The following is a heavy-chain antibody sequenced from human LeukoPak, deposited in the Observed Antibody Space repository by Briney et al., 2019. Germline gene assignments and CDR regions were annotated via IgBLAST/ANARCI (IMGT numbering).Heavy chain of an antibody. CDR3: ARGVLLQGRGAFDI. CDR1: GYTFIVYY. J-gene: IGHJ3*02. D-gene: IGHD2-21*02. CDR2: IIPNNGGT. Sequence: ASVKVSCKASGYTFIVYYIHWMRQAPGQGLEWMGWIIPNNGGTNYAQKFQDRVTMTRDTSISTAYMELSSLTDDDTAVYYCARGVLLQGRGAFDIWGQGTMVTVSS. V-gene: IGHV1-2*02.